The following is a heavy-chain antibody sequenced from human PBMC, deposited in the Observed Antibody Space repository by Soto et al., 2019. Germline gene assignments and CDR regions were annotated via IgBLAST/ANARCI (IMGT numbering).Heavy chain of an antibody. D-gene: IGHD3-3*01. CDR1: GFTFSSYA. CDR2: ISSNGGST. Sequence: GGSLRLSCSASGFTFSSYAMHWVRQAPGKGLEYVSPISSNGGSTYYADSVKGRFTISRDNSKNTLYLQMSSLRAEDTAVYYCTITIFGVVISHYGMDVWGQGTTVTVSS. J-gene: IGHJ6*02. V-gene: IGHV3-64D*08. CDR3: TITIFGVVISHYGMDV.